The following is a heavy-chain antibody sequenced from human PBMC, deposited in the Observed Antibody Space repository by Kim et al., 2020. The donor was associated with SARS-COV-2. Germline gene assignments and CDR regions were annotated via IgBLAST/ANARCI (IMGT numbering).Heavy chain of an antibody. D-gene: IGHD6-13*01. CDR3: AKDWVAAAGRVTEYFQH. J-gene: IGHJ1*01. V-gene: IGHV3-23*01. Sequence: VKGRFTISRDNSKNTLYLQMNSLRAEDTAVYYCAKDWVAAAGRVTEYFQHWGQGTLVTVSS.